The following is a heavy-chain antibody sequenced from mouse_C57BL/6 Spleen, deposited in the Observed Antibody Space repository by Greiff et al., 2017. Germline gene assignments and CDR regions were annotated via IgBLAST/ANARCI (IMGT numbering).Heavy chain of an antibody. CDR1: GYTFTSYG. D-gene: IGHD3-3*01. CDR2: IYPRSGNT. Sequence: VQLQQSGAELARPGASVKLSCKASGYTFTSYGISWVKQRTGQGLEWIGEIYPRSGNTYYNEKFKGKVTLTADKSSSTAYMELRSLTSEDTSVYFCARSGDEFYIDYWGQGTTLTVSS. V-gene: IGHV1-81*01. CDR3: ARSGDEFYIDY. J-gene: IGHJ2*01.